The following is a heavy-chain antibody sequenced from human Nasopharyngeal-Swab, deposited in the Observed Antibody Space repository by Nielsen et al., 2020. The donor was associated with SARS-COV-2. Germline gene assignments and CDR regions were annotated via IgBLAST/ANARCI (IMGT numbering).Heavy chain of an antibody. J-gene: IGHJ3*02. CDR2: IYYSGHT. Sequence: LRLSCTVSGGSISSGGYYWSWMRQHPGKGLEWIGYIYYSGHTYYNPSLKSRVTISVDTSKNQFSLKLSSVTAADTAVYYCARARSSITIFGVVNPVDAFDIWGQGTMVTVSS. V-gene: IGHV4-31*03. CDR3: ARARSSITIFGVVNPVDAFDI. D-gene: IGHD3-3*01. CDR1: GGSISSGGYY.